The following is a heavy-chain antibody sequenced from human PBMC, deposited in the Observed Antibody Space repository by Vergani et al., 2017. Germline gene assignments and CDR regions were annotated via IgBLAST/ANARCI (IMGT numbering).Heavy chain of an antibody. V-gene: IGHV1-69*13. CDR3: ARDALVVVAATFSGGSWFDP. Sequence: QVQLVQSGAEVKKPGSSVKVSCKASGGTFSSYAISWVRQAPGQGLEWMGRIIPIFGTANYAQKFQGRVTITADESTSTAYMELSSLISENTAVYYCARDALVVVAATFSGGSWFDPWGQGTLVTVSS. D-gene: IGHD2-15*01. CDR1: GGTFSSYA. CDR2: IIPIFGTA. J-gene: IGHJ5*02.